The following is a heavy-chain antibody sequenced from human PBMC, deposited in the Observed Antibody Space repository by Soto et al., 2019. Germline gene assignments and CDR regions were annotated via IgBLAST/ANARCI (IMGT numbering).Heavy chain of an antibody. J-gene: IGHJ4*02. CDR1: GFTFSSYA. CDR2: ISGSGGST. CDR3: AYSSTPFDY. Sequence: PGGSLRLSCSASGFTFSSYAMHWVRQAPGKGLEYVSAISGSGGSTYYADSVKGRFTISRDSSKNTLYLQMNSLRAEDTAVYYCAYSSTPFDYWGQGTLVTVSS. V-gene: IGHV3-64*04. D-gene: IGHD6-13*01.